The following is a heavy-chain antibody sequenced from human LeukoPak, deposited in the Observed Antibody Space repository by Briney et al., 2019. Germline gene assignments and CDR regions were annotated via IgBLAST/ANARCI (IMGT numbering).Heavy chain of an antibody. CDR3: ARGSDDYYDSSGYYYRAFDI. CDR2: INHSGST. V-gene: IGHV4-34*01. CDR1: GGSFSGYY. J-gene: IGHJ3*02. D-gene: IGHD3-22*01. Sequence: PSETLSLTCAVYGGSFSGYYWSWIRQPPGKGLEWIGEINHSGSTNYNPSLKSRVTISVDTSKNQFSLKLSSVTAADTAVYYRARGSDDYYDSSGYYYRAFDIWGQGTMVTVSS.